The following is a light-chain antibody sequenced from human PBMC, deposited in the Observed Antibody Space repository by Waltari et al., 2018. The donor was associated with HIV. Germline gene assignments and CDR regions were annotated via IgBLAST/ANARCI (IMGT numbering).Light chain of an antibody. V-gene: IGLV3-1*01. Sequence: SYELTQPPSVSVSPGQTASITCSGDKLGAKYACWYQQRPGQYPVLVIYQDSKRHSGISELFSDSNARKPATLTISGTQAMDEADYDCQAWDSNTGVFGGGTKRTVL. CDR1: KLGAKY. J-gene: IGLJ3*02. CDR3: QAWDSNTGV. CDR2: QDS.